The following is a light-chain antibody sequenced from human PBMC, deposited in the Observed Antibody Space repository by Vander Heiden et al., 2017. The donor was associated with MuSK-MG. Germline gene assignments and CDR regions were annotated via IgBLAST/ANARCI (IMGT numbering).Light chain of an antibody. Sequence: IVMNPCPAPLAVSLGERATINCKSSQSVLYSSNNKNYLAWYQQKPGQPPKLLIYWASTRESGVPDRFSGSGSGTDFTLTISSLQAEDVAVYYCQQYYSTPMYTFGQGTKLEIK. CDR1: QSVLYSSNNKNY. CDR2: WAS. J-gene: IGKJ2*01. CDR3: QQYYSTPMYT. V-gene: IGKV4-1*01.